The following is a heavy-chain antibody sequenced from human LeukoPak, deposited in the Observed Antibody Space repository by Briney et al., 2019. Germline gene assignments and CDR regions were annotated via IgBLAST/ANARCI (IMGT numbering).Heavy chain of an antibody. J-gene: IGHJ6*03. V-gene: IGHV1-18*01. Sequence: ASVKVSCKASGYTFTSYGISWVRQAPGQGLEWMGWINAYNGNTNYAQKLQGRVTMTTDTSTSTAYMELRSLRSDDTAVYYCARSFPYSSSWYDNYYYYMDVWGKGTTVTVSS. CDR3: ARSFPYSSSWYDNYYYYMDV. D-gene: IGHD6-13*01. CDR1: GYTFTSYG. CDR2: INAYNGNT.